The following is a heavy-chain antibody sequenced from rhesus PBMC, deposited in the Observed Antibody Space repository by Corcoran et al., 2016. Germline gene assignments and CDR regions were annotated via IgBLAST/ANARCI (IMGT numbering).Heavy chain of an antibody. V-gene: IGHV1-198*02. CDR3: ARASSGWSDDAFDF. CDR1: GFTFGSYA. CDR2: IIPLGGRT. J-gene: IGHJ3*01. Sequence: QVQLVQSGAEVKKPGASVKVSCKASGFTFGSYAINWVRQAPGQGLEWMGMIIPLGGRTNYAEKFKGRVTITAYTSTSTAYMELSSLRSEDTAVYYCARASSGWSDDAFDFWGQGLRVTVSS. D-gene: IGHD6S26*01.